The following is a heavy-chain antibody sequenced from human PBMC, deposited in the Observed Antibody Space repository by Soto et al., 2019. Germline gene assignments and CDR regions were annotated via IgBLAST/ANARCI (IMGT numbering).Heavy chain of an antibody. D-gene: IGHD6-13*01. J-gene: IGHJ4*02. Sequence: ASVEVSCKTSGYTFTSYGISWVRQAPGQGLEWMGWIPANNVNTNYAQKFQGRVTMTSHTFITADYMGVSRRRFDDTAVYSWARDFSSREDGFDYWGQGTLFTFSS. V-gene: IGHV1-18*01. CDR2: IPANNVNT. CDR3: ARDFSSREDGFDY. CDR1: GYTFTSYG.